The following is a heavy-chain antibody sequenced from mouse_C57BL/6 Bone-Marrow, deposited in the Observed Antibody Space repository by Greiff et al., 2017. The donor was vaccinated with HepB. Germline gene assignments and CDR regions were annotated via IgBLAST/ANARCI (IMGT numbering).Heavy chain of an antibody. CDR2: ISDGGSYT. V-gene: IGHV5-4*03. J-gene: IGHJ4*01. CDR3: ARREVMDY. CDR1: GFTFSSYA. Sequence: DVKLVESGGGLVKPGGSLKLSCAASGFTFSSYAMSWVRQTPEKRLEWVATISDGGSYTYYPDNVKGRFTISRDNAKNNLYLQMSHLKSEDTAMYYCARREVMDYWGQGTSVTVSS.